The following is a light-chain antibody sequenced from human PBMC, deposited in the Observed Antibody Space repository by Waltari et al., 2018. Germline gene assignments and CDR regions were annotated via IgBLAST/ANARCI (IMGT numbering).Light chain of an antibody. J-gene: IGLJ1*01. Sequence: SYELTQPPSVSVSPGQTARITCSGDALSKKYAYCHQQKSGQAPVAVIYEDSKRSSGTPERFSGSRSGTMATLTITGAQEEDEADYYCYSTDSSGNPSFGTGTKVTVL. CDR2: EDS. V-gene: IGLV3-10*01. CDR3: YSTDSSGNPS. CDR1: ALSKKY.